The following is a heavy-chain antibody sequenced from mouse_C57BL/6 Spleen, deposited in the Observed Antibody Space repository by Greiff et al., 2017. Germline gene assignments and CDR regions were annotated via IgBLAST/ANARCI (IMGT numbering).Heavy chain of an antibody. CDR1: GFTFSDYG. Sequence: EVQGVESGGGLVKPGGSLKLSCAASGFTFSDYGMHWVRQAPEKGLEWVAYISSGSSTLYYADTVKGRFTISTDNAKHTLFLHMTSLRSEAASMYYCATGSNYGVFDYWGQGTTLTVSS. V-gene: IGHV5-17*01. CDR2: ISSGSSTL. CDR3: ATGSNYGVFDY. J-gene: IGHJ2*01. D-gene: IGHD2-5*01.